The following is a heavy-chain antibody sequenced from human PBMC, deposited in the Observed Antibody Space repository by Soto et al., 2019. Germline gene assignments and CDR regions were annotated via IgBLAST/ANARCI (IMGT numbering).Heavy chain of an antibody. V-gene: IGHV4-4*07. CDR1: GGSISEKY. J-gene: IGHJ5*02. D-gene: IGHD6-13*01. CDR3: VASLAASGLNWLEP. CDR2: IFANGHT. Sequence: SETLSLTCIVSGGSISEKYWNWVRQPPGKGLEWIGLIFANGHTDYNPSLKSRVTMSVDASKNQFSLRLTSMTAADTAVYYCVASLAASGLNWLEPWGRGTLVTVS.